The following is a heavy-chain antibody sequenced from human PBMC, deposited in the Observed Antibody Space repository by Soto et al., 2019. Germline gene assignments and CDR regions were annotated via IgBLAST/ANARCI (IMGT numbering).Heavy chain of an antibody. J-gene: IGHJ4*02. CDR1: GGSISSYY. CDR3: ARVDYTTVVTH. Sequence: SETLSLTCTVSGGSISSYYWSWIRQPPGKGLEWIGYIYYSGSTNYNPSLKSRVTISVDTSKNQFSLKLSSVTAADTAVYYCARVDYTTVVTHWGQATLVTVS. V-gene: IGHV4-59*01. D-gene: IGHD4-17*01. CDR2: IYYSGST.